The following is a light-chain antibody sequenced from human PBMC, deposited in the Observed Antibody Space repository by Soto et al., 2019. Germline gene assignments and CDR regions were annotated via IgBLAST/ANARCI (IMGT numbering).Light chain of an antibody. J-gene: IGKJ1*01. V-gene: IGKV3D-15*01. CDR1: QSVSGN. CDR3: QQYNNWPPT. Sequence: EIVMTQSQSTLSVSPGDRATLSCRASQSVSGNLAWYQQNPGQAPRLLIYGASTRATGIPARFSGSGSGTEFTLTISSLQSEDFAVYYCQQYNNWPPTFGQGTKVDIK. CDR2: GAS.